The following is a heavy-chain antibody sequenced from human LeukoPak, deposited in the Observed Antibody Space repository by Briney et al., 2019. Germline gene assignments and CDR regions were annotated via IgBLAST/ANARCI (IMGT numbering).Heavy chain of an antibody. CDR2: INPVASIT. CDR3: AKVGGSYDY. J-gene: IGHJ4*02. Sequence: GGSLRLSCAASGFTFSSHWFHWVRQAPGKGLVWVSRINPVASITNYADSVKGRFTVSRDNAMNTLYLQMNSLRAEDTAVYYCAKVGGSYDYWGQGTLVTVSS. D-gene: IGHD3-16*01. V-gene: IGHV3-74*01. CDR1: GFTFSSHW.